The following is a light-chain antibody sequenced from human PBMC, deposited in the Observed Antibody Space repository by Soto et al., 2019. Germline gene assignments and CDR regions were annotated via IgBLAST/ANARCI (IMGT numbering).Light chain of an antibody. CDR3: QQYGSSPKT. CDR2: AAS. V-gene: IGKV3-20*01. J-gene: IGKJ1*01. Sequence: DIEMTQSPASLSTSVGDRVNITCRAGQTVMSYLHWYQQKPGQAPRLLIYAASTRATGIPDRFSGSGSGTDFTLTISRLEPEDFAVYYCQQYGSSPKTFGQGTKVDIK. CDR1: QTVMSY.